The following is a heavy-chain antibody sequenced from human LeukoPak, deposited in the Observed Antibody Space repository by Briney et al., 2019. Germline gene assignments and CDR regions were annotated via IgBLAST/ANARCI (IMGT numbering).Heavy chain of an antibody. CDR2: ISSSSSYT. Sequence: KPGGSLRLSCAASGFTFSDYYMSWIRQAPGKGLEWVSYISSSSSYTNYADSVKGRFTISRDNAKNSLYLQMNSLRAEDTAVYYCARDLRYSSREYNWFDPWGQGTLVTVSS. V-gene: IGHV3-11*06. CDR3: ARDLRYSSREYNWFDP. D-gene: IGHD5-18*01. J-gene: IGHJ5*02. CDR1: GFTFSDYY.